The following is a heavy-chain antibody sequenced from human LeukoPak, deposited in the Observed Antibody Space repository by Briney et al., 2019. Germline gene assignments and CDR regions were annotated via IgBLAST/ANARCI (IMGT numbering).Heavy chain of an antibody. V-gene: IGHV1-46*01. J-gene: IGHJ4*02. D-gene: IGHD6-19*01. CDR2: INPSGGST. Sequence: GASVKVSCKASGYTFTSYYMHWVRQAPGQGLEWMGIINPSGGSTSYAQKFQGRVTMTRDTSTGTVYMELSSLRSEDTAVYYCARDSLSSGWYLNPDYWGQGTLVTVSS. CDR3: ARDSLSSGWYLNPDY. CDR1: GYTFTSYY.